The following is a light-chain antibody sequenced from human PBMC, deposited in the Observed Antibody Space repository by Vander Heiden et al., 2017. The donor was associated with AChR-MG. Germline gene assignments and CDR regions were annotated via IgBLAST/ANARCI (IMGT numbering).Light chain of an antibody. Sequence: DIQMTQSPSSLSASVGDRVIITCRASQSISSYLNWYQHKPGKAPKSLIYGAPSLQSGVPSRFSGSRSGTEFTLTITSLQVEDFGTYYCQQTDSTPGTFGQGTDLEIK. CDR2: GAP. J-gene: IGKJ2*02. V-gene: IGKV1-39*01. CDR3: QQTDSTPGT. CDR1: QSISSY.